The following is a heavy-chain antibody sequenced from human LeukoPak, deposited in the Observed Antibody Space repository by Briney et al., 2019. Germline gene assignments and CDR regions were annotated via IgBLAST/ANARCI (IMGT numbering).Heavy chain of an antibody. D-gene: IGHD5-24*01. CDR3: ARASNPWLQLS. CDR2: IQQDGGQK. V-gene: IGHV3-7*05. J-gene: IGHJ4*02. CDR1: GFTFSNYW. Sequence: PGGFLRLSCAASGFTFSNYWMIWVRQAPGKGLEWVANIQQDGGQKRYADFVRGRFTVSRDNAQTSLYLHMNSLRAEDTAVYYCARASNPWLQLSWGQGTLVTVSS.